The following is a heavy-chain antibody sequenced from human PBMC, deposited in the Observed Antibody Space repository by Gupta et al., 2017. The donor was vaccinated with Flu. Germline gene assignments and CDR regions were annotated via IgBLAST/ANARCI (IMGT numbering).Heavy chain of an antibody. D-gene: IGHD3-10*01. Sequence: QVQLVQSGAEVKKSGASVKVSCKASGYTFSAYYIYWVRQAPGQGLEWMGRINPKSGGTNYAQKFQGRVTMTRDTSISTAYIELSRLRSDDTAVYYCARRALGVRDLDYYYYYMDVWGKGTTVSVSS. CDR3: ARRALGVRDLDYYYYYMDV. V-gene: IGHV1-2*06. CDR1: GYTFSAYY. CDR2: INPKSGGT. J-gene: IGHJ6*03.